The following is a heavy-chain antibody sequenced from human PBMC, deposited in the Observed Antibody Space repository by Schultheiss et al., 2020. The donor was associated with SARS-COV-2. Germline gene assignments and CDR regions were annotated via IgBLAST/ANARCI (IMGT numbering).Heavy chain of an antibody. J-gene: IGHJ4*02. V-gene: IGHV3-30*07. CDR1: GFTFSDYY. CDR2: ISYDGSNK. D-gene: IGHD5-12*01. Sequence: GGSLRLSCAASGFTFSDYYMSWIRQAPGKGLEWVAVISYDGSNKYYADSVKGRFTISRDNSKNTLYLQMNSLRAEDTAVYYCARAKAGYSGYDLGAAYYFDYWGQGTLVTVSS. CDR3: ARAKAGYSGYDLGAAYYFDY.